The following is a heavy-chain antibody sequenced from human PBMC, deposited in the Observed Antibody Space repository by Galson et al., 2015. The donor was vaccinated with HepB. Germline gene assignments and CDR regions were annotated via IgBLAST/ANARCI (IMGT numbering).Heavy chain of an antibody. Sequence: SLRLSCAASGFTFDDYAMHWVRQAPGKGLEWVSGISWNSGDIGYTDSVKGRFTISRDNAKNSLYLQMNSLRAEDTALYYCAKDRIAAALRAFDIWGQGTMVTVSS. CDR2: ISWNSGDI. J-gene: IGHJ3*02. D-gene: IGHD6-13*01. CDR1: GFTFDDYA. V-gene: IGHV3-9*01. CDR3: AKDRIAAALRAFDI.